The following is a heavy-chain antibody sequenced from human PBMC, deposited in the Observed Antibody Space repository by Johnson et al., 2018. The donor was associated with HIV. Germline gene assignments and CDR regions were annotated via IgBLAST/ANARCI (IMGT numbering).Heavy chain of an antibody. CDR2: IKSKTAGGAI. D-gene: IGHD2-8*02. CDR1: GFTFINAW. CDR3: TTTTVIKATGGTRPLDI. J-gene: IGHJ3*02. Sequence: VQLVESGGGLVKPGGSLRLSCAASGFTFINAWMTWVRQAPGKGLEWVGRIKSKTAGGAIDYAATVKGNFIISRDDSTNTLFLQMNSLKTEDTAVYYCTTTTVIKATGGTRPLDIWGQGTMVTVSS. V-gene: IGHV3-15*01.